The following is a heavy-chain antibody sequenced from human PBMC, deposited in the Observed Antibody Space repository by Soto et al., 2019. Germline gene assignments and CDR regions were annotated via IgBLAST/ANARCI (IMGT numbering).Heavy chain of an antibody. V-gene: IGHV4-30-4*01. J-gene: IGHJ4*03. CDR3: ARWLGYGPHFDY. CDR1: GGSISSGDYY. Sequence: SETLSLTCTVSGGSISSGDYYWSWIRQPPGKGLEWIGYIYHSGSTYYNPSLKSRVTISVDTSKNQFSLKLSSVTAADTAVYYCARWLGYGPHFDYWGQGTTVTVSS. CDR2: IYHSGST. D-gene: IGHD5-12*01.